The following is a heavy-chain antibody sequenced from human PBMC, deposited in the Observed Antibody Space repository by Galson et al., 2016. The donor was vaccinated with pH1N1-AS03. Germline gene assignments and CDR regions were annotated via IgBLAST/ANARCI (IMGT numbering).Heavy chain of an antibody. CDR2: ISGSGGRT. V-gene: IGHV3-23*01. J-gene: IGHJ4*02. D-gene: IGHD3-9*01. Sequence: SLRLSCAASGFLFTNHVMSWVRQAPGKGLEWVSGISGSGGRTYYADSVKGRFTISRDNSKSALYLDMNSLRAEDTAVYYCAKDSHFSLYDVLTTDYEYYFDHWGQGTLVTVSS. CDR3: AKDSHFSLYDVLTTDYEYYFDH. CDR1: GFLFTNHV.